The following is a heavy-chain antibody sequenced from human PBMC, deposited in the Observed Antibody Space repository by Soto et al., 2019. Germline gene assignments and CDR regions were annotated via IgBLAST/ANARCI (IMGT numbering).Heavy chain of an antibody. D-gene: IGHD2-15*01. CDR2: INSDGSST. V-gene: IGHV3-74*01. Sequence: EVPLVESGGGLVQPGGSLRLSCAASGFTFSNYWMHWVRQTPGKGLVWVSRINSDGSSTSYADSVKGRFTISRDNAKNTLYLKINSRRPEDTAVYYCAREIFYWGQGPLVTVSS. CDR1: GFTFSNYW. CDR3: AREIFY. J-gene: IGHJ4*02.